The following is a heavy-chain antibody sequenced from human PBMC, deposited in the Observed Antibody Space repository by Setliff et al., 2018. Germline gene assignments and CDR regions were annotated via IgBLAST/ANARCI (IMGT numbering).Heavy chain of an antibody. CDR3: VGAGTCSY. J-gene: IGHJ4*02. CDR2: INVGGTNT. D-gene: IGHD3-10*02. Sequence: PGGSLRLSCAASGFTFSSFAMSWVRQAPGKRLEWVSIINVGGTNTYYRDSVKGRFTISRDNSKSTLYLQMNSLRAEDTAIYYCVGAGTCSYWGQGTLVTVSS. V-gene: IGHV3-23*01. CDR1: GFTFSSFA.